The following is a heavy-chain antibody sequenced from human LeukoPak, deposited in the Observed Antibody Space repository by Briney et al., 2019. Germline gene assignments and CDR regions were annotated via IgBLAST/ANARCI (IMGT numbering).Heavy chain of an antibody. V-gene: IGHV3-21*01. CDR2: ISSSSDYI. CDR3: ARGKTSQNIVTRKTYNWFDP. D-gene: IGHD2/OR15-2a*01. Sequence: GGSLRLSCGASGFTFSSSAMNWVRQAPGKGLEWVSSISSSSDYIYYADSVKGRFTISRDNAKNSLYLQMKSLRAEDTAVYYCARGKTSQNIVTRKTYNWFDPWGQGTLVTVSS. CDR1: GFTFSSSA. J-gene: IGHJ5*02.